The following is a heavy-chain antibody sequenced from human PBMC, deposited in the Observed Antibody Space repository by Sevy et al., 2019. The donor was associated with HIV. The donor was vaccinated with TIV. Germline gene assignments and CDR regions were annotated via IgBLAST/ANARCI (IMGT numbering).Heavy chain of an antibody. CDR2: ISSSSNYI. Sequence: GGSLRLSCAASGFTFSTYSMNWVRQAPGKGLEWVSSISSSSNYIYYADSLKGRFTISRDNAKNSLYLQMNSLRAEDTAVYYCARDFPASWGSYRYNSPHHPDYWGQGTLVTVSS. D-gene: IGHD3-16*02. J-gene: IGHJ4*02. CDR1: GFTFSTYS. CDR3: ARDFPASWGSYRYNSPHHPDY. V-gene: IGHV3-21*04.